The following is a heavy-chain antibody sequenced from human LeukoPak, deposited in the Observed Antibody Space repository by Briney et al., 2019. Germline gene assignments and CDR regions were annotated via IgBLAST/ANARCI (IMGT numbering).Heavy chain of an antibody. J-gene: IGHJ4*02. CDR3: ARNTAMVTDFDY. V-gene: IGHV3-30*04. CDR1: GFTFSSYA. Sequence: PGGPLRLSCAASGFTFSSYAVHWVRQAPGKGLEWVALISYDGSNKYYADSVKGRFTISRDNSKNTLYLQMNSLRAEDTAVYYCARNTAMVTDFDYWGQGTLVTVSS. D-gene: IGHD5-18*01. CDR2: ISYDGSNK.